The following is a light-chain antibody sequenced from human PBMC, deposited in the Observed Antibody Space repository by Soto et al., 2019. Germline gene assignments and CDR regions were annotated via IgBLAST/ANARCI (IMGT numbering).Light chain of an antibody. Sequence: EIVLTQSPGPLSLSPGERATLSCRTSQSLSSSYLAWYQQKPGQAPRLLIYGTPSRATGIPDRFSGSGSGTDFTLTINRLEPEDFAVYYCQQYGPSLPMYSFGQGTKLEIK. CDR2: GTP. CDR3: QQYGPSLPMYS. CDR1: QSLSSSY. V-gene: IGKV3-20*01. J-gene: IGKJ2*01.